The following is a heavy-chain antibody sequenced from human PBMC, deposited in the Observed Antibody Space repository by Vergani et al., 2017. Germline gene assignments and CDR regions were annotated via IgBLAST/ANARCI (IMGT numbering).Heavy chain of an antibody. J-gene: IGHJ3*02. V-gene: IGHV5-51*03. CDR3: ARTVTSTHMTTVVTSFGDI. CDR1: GYSFTSYW. CDR2: IYPGDSDT. Sequence: EVQLVQSGAEVKKPGESLKISCKGFGYSFTSYWIGWVRQMPGKGLEWMGIIYPGDSDTRYSPSFQGQVTISADKSISTAYLQWSSLKASDTAMYYCARTVTSTHMTTVVTSFGDIWGQGTMVTVSS. D-gene: IGHD4-23*01.